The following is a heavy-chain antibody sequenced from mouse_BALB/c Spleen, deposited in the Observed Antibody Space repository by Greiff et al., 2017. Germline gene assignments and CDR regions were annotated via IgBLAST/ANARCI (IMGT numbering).Heavy chain of an antibody. CDR1: GYSITSDYA. V-gene: IGHV3-2*02. Sequence: DVKLQESGPGLVKPSQSLSLTCTVTGYSITSDYAWNWIRQFPGNKLEWMGYISYSGSTSYNPSLKSRISITRDTSKNQFFLQLNSVTTEDTATYYCARDGGNYLYYFDYWGQGTTLTVSS. CDR3: ARDGGNYLYYFDY. CDR2: ISYSGST. D-gene: IGHD2-1*01. J-gene: IGHJ2*01.